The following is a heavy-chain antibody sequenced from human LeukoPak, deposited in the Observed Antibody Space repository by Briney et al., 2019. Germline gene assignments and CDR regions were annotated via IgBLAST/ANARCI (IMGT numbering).Heavy chain of an antibody. CDR3: AGSGDTIGAFDI. V-gene: IGHV4-59*01. CDR1: GVSITNYY. D-gene: IGHD3-10*01. J-gene: IGHJ3*02. CDR2: VSYSGST. Sequence: ASETLSLTCTVSGVSITNYYWSWIRQPPGKGLEWIGHVSYSGSTNYNPSLKSRVTISVDTSKNQFSLKLSSVTAADTAVYYCAGSGDTIGAFDIWGQGTVVTVSS.